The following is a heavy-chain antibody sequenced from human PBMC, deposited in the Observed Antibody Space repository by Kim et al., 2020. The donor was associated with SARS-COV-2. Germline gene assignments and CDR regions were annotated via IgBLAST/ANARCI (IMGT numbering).Heavy chain of an antibody. CDR3: ARSQDHYYDSSGYYFDY. CDR2: IYYSGST. J-gene: IGHJ4*02. V-gene: IGHV4-31*03. CDR1: GGSISSGGYY. Sequence: SETLSLTCTVSGGSISSGGYYWSWIRQHPGKGLEWIGYIYYSGSTYYNPSLKSRVTISVDTSKNQFSLKLSSVTAADTAVYYCARSQDHYYDSSGYYFDYWGQGTLVTVSS. D-gene: IGHD3-22*01.